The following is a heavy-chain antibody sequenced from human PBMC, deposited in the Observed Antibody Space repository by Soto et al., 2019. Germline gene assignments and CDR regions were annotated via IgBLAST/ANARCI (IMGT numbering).Heavy chain of an antibody. Sequence: EVQLLESGGGLVQPGGSLRLSCAASGFTFNNYAMTWVRQAPGKGLEWVSAISGGGDTTSYADSVKGRFTVSRDGSKNTLYRQMSSLRAEDTALYYCARGRVVSGRLTTRFDFWGKGTLFPVSS. V-gene: IGHV3-23*01. D-gene: IGHD3-16*01. CDR3: ARGRVVSGRLTTRFDF. CDR2: ISGGGDTT. J-gene: IGHJ4*02. CDR1: GFTFNNYA.